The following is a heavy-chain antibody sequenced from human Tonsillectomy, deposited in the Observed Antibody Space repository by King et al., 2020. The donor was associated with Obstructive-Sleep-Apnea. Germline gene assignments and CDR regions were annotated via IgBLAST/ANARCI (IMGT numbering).Heavy chain of an antibody. CDR2: LSYDGSNK. J-gene: IGHJ6*02. D-gene: IGHD5-18*01. V-gene: IGHV3-30*18. CDR3: AKDKKPGYSYGPVYYYYGMDV. Sequence: VQLVESGGGVVQPGRSLRLSCAASGFTFSSYGIHWVRQAPGKGLEWVAVLSYDGSNKYDADSVKGRFTIFRDNSKNTLYLQMNSLRAEDTAVYYCAKDKKPGYSYGPVYYYYGMDVWGQGTTVTVSS. CDR1: GFTFSSYG.